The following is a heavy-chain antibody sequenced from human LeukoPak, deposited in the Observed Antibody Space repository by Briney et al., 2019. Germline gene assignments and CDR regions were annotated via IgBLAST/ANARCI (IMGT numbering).Heavy chain of an antibody. D-gene: IGHD6-13*01. CDR3: ARVTAAGCDY. CDR1: GFTFTSYE. CDR2: ISSSGSTI. Sequence: GGSLRLSCAASGFTFTSYEMSWVRQAPGKGLGWVSYISSSGSTIYYADSLKGRFTISRDNAKNSLYLQVNSLRAEDTAGYYGARVTAAGCDYWGQGTLVTVSS. V-gene: IGHV3-48*03. J-gene: IGHJ4*02.